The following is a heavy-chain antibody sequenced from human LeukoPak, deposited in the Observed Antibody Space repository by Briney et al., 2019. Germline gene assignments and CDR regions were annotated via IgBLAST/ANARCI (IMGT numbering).Heavy chain of an antibody. J-gene: IGHJ4*02. Sequence: PGGSLRLSCAASGFTHSNYWMTWVRQAPGKGLEWVANIKPDGSEKYVDSVKGRFTISRDNAKNSLYLQMNSLRAEDTAVYCARDQTPFVWGQGTLVTVSS. CDR2: IKPDGSEK. CDR3: ARDQTPFV. CDR1: GFTHSNYW. V-gene: IGHV3-7*01.